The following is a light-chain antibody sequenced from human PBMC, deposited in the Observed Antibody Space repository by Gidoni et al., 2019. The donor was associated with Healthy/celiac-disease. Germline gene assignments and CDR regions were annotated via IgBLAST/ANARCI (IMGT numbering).Light chain of an antibody. CDR2: EVS. V-gene: IGLV2-23*02. Sequence: QSALTPPASVSGSPGQSITISCTGTSSDVGSYNLVSWYQQHPGKAPKLMIYEVSKRPSGVSNPFSGSKSGNTASLTISGLQAEDEADYYCCSYAGSSTPVVFGGGTKLTVL. CDR1: SSDVGSYNL. J-gene: IGLJ2*01. CDR3: CSYAGSSTPVV.